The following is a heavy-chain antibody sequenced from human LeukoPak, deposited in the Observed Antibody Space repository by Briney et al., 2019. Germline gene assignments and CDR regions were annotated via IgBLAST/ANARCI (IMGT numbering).Heavy chain of an antibody. V-gene: IGHV3-30*04. J-gene: IGHJ4*02. D-gene: IGHD3-22*01. CDR3: ARVSGGYYYGTFDY. CDR2: ISYDGSNK. CDR1: GFTFSSYA. Sequence: GRSLRLSCAASGFTFSSYAMHWVRQAPGKGLEWVAVISYDGSNKYYADSVKGRFTISRDNSKNTLYLQMNSLRAEDTAVHYCARVSGGYYYGTFDYWGQGTLVTVSS.